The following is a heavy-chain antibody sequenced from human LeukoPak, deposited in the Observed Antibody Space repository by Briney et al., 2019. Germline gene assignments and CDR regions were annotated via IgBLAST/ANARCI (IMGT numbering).Heavy chain of an antibody. J-gene: IGHJ4*02. V-gene: IGHV3-43*01. CDR2: ISWDGDST. Sequence: GGSLRLSCAASGFTFDDYTMHWVRQAPGKGLEWVSPISWDGDSTYYADSVKGRFTISRDNSKNSLYLQMDSLRTEDTALYYCSKDIATFGGIDYWGQGTLVTVSS. CDR1: GFTFDDYT. D-gene: IGHD1-26*01. CDR3: SKDIATFGGIDY.